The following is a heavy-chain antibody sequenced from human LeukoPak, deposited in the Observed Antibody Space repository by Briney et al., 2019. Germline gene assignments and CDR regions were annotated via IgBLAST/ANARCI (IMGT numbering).Heavy chain of an antibody. CDR3: ARDPRYSGYGYYYYGMDV. D-gene: IGHD5-12*01. CDR1: GYTFTSYG. CDR2: ISAYNGNT. J-gene: IGHJ6*02. Sequence: ASVKVSCKASGYTFTSYGISWVRQAPGQGLEWMGWISAYNGNTNYAQKLQGRVTMTTDTSTSTAYMELRSLRSDDTVVYYCARDPRYSGYGYYYYGMDVWGQGTTVTVSS. V-gene: IGHV1-18*01.